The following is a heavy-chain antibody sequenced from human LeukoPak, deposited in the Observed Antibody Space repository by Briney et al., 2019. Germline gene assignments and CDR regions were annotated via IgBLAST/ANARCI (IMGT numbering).Heavy chain of an antibody. J-gene: IGHJ5*02. Sequence: SETLSLTCAVYGGSFSGYYWSWIRQPPGKGLEWIGEINHSGSTNYNPSLKSRVTMSVDTSKNQFSLKLSSVTAADTAVYYCARDRRTNWFDPWGQGTLVTVSS. CDR2: INHSGST. CDR1: GGSFSGYY. CDR3: ARDRRTNWFDP. V-gene: IGHV4-34*01.